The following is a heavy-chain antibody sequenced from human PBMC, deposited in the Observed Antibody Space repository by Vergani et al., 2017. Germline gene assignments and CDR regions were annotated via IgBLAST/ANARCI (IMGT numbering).Heavy chain of an antibody. V-gene: IGHV3-23*03. CDR2: IYSGGSST. Sequence: EVQLLESGVGLVQPGGSLRLSCSASGFPFSSYAMSWVRQAPGKGLEWVSVIYSGGSSTYYADSVKGLFTISRDNSKNTLYLQMNSLRAEDTAVYYCAKGGSSGWSEYFQHWGQGTLVTVSS. D-gene: IGHD6-19*01. J-gene: IGHJ1*01. CDR1: GFPFSSYA. CDR3: AKGGSSGWSEYFQH.